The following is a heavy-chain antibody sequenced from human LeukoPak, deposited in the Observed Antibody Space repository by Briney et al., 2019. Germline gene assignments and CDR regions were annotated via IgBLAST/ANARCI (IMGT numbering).Heavy chain of an antibody. V-gene: IGHV1-8*01. J-gene: IGHJ4*02. CDR3: ARAQRGYYGSGSHDY. CDR1: GYTFTNYD. CDR2: MNPNSGDS. Sequence: GASVKVSCKASGYTFTNYDINWVRQATGQGLEWMGWMNPNSGDSHSVDKFQGRVTMTRDTSTSTVYMELSSLRSEDTAVYYCARAQRGYYGSGSHDYWGQGTLVTVSS. D-gene: IGHD3-10*01.